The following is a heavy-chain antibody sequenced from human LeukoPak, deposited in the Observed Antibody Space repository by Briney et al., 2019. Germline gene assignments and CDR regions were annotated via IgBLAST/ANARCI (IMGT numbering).Heavy chain of an antibody. J-gene: IGHJ4*02. V-gene: IGHV1-8*03. Sequence: ASVKVPCKASGYAFTSYDINWVRQATGQGLEWMGWMNPNSGNTGYAQKFQGRVTITRNTSISTAYMELSSLRSEDTAVYYCARAGGPAVTTYYFDYWGQGTLVTVSS. D-gene: IGHD4-17*01. CDR3: ARAGGPAVTTYYFDY. CDR2: MNPNSGNT. CDR1: GYAFTSYD.